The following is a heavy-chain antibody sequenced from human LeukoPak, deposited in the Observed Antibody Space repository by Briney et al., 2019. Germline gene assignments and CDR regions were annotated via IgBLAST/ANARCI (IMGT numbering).Heavy chain of an antibody. J-gene: IGHJ5*02. CDR2: TYYRSKWYN. D-gene: IGHD2-2*01. CDR3: AGDFCSSSNCPNNWIDP. Sequence: SQTLSLTCAISGDSVSSNSAAWNWIRQSPSRGLEWLGRTYYRSKWYNNYAISVKSRITINPDTSKNQFSLQLNSVTPEDTAVYYCAGDFCSSSNCPNNWIDPWGQGTLVTVSS. CDR1: GDSVSSNSAA. V-gene: IGHV6-1*01.